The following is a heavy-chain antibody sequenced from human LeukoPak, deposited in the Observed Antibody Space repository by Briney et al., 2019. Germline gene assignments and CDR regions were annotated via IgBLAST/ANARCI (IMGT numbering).Heavy chain of an antibody. CDR3: AREEGSWNDLDAFDI. D-gene: IGHD1-1*01. Sequence: PSETLSLTCTVSGGSISSYYWSWIRQPPGKGLEWIGYIYYSGSTNYNPSLKSRVTISVDTSKNQFSLKLSSVTAADTAVYYCAREEGSWNDLDAFDIWGQGTMVTVSS. V-gene: IGHV4-59*01. CDR2: IYYSGST. J-gene: IGHJ3*02. CDR1: GGSISSYY.